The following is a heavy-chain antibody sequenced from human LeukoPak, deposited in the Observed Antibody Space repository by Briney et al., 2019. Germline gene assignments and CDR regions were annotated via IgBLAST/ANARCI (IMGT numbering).Heavy chain of an antibody. CDR3: ARDSPASGIAPTFNP. CDR1: GYTFTSYG. CDR2: ISAYNGNT. V-gene: IGHV1-18*01. J-gene: IGHJ5*02. D-gene: IGHD6-13*01. Sequence: ASVKVSCKASGYTFTSYGISWVRRAPGQGLEWMGWISAYNGNTNYAQKLQGRVTMTTDTSTSTAYMELRSLRSDDTAVYYCARDSPASGIAPTFNPWGQGTLVTVSS.